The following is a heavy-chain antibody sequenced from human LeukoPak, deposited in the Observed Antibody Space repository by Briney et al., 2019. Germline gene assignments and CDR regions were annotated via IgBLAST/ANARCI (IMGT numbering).Heavy chain of an antibody. J-gene: IGHJ4*02. CDR3: AKDSSSSWYRPAYFDY. Sequence: GGSLRLSCAASGFIFSTYAMSWVRQAPGKGLEWVSAISGSGGSTYYADSVKGRFTISRDNSKNTLYLQMNSLRAEDTAVYYCAKDSSSSWYRPAYFDYWGQGTLVTVSS. V-gene: IGHV3-23*01. CDR2: ISGSGGST. D-gene: IGHD6-13*01. CDR1: GFIFSTYA.